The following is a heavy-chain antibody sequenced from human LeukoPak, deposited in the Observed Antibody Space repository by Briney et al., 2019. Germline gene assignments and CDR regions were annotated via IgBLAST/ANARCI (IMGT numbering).Heavy chain of an antibody. D-gene: IGHD2-21*02. CDR2: IRYDGSNK. V-gene: IGHV3-30*02. Sequence: PGGSLRLSCAASGFTFSSYGMHWVRQAPGKGLEWVAFIRYDGSNKYYADSVKCRFTISRDNSKNTLYLQMNSLRAEDTAVYYCAKDPTYCDGDCYRHPSFFDYWGQGTLVTVSS. CDR1: GFTFSSYG. J-gene: IGHJ4*02. CDR3: AKDPTYCDGDCYRHPSFFDY.